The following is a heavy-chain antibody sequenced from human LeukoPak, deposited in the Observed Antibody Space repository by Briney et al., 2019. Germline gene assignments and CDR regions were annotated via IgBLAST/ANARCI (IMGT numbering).Heavy chain of an antibody. V-gene: IGHV4-59*01. Sequence: SETLSLTCTVSGGSISSYYWSWIRQPPGKGLEWIGYIYYSGSTNYNPSLKSRVTISLDASKNRFSLKLSSVTAADTAVYYCARDSDYYGSGSPFDHWGQGSLVTVSS. D-gene: IGHD3-10*01. CDR1: GGSISSYY. J-gene: IGHJ4*02. CDR3: ARDSDYYGSGSPFDH. CDR2: IYYSGST.